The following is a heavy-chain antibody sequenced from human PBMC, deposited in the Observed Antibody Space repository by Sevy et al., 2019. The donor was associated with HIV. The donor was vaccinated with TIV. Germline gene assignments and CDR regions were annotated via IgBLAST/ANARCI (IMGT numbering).Heavy chain of an antibody. Sequence: GGSLRLSCAASGLTFSSYAMHWVRQAPGKGLEWVAVISYDGSDKYFADPVKGRFTISRDNSKNTLFLQMNSLRTEDTAVYYCARGPGVVAVAALNWFDPWGQGTLVTVSS. V-gene: IGHV3-30*04. CDR2: ISYDGSDK. CDR3: ARGPGVVAVAALNWFDP. CDR1: GLTFSSYA. J-gene: IGHJ5*02. D-gene: IGHD2-15*01.